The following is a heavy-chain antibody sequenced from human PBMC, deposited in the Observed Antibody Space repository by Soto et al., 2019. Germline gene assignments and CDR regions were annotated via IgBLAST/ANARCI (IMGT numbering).Heavy chain of an antibody. D-gene: IGHD6-13*01. V-gene: IGHV1-18*01. J-gene: IGHJ3*01. CDR3: ARSPKGSSSSDAFDF. CDR2: ISAYNGNT. Sequence: ASVKVSCKASGYTFTSYGISWVRQAPGQGLEWMGWISAYNGNTNYAQKLQGRVTMTTDTSTSTAYMELRSLRSDDTAVYYCARSPKGSSSSDAFDFWGQGTMVTVSS. CDR1: GYTFTSYG.